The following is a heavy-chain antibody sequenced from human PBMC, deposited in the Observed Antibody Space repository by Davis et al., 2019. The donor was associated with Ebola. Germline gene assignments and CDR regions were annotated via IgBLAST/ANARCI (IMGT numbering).Heavy chain of an antibody. CDR2: ISTNGETT. CDR1: GFTFSSYA. V-gene: IGHV3-64D*08. J-gene: IGHJ3*02. Sequence: GESLKISCSASGFTFSSYAMHWVRQAPGKGLESVSRISTNGETTYYADSVKGRFAISRDNSKNTLYLQMNSLRVEDTAIYYCVKDTSDIWFDIWGQGTMVTVSS. CDR3: VKDTSDIWFDI. D-gene: IGHD3-9*01.